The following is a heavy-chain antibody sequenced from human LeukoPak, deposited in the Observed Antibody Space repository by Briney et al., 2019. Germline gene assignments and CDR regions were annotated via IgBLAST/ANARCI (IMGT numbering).Heavy chain of an antibody. CDR3: AKGGSTNFYYGDV. D-gene: IGHD2/OR15-2a*01. CDR2: IYDSGST. Sequence: SETLSLTCSVSGGSMTNLYWTWIWQPPGKGLEWIGDIYDSGSTRYNTSLESRVTISVDTSKNQFSLKLSSVTAADTAVYYCAKGGSTNFYYGDVWGQGTTVTVSS. V-gene: IGHV4-59*01. J-gene: IGHJ6*02. CDR1: GGSMTNLY.